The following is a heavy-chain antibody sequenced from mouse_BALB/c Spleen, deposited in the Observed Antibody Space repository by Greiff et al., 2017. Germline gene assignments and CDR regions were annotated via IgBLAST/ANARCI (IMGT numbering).Heavy chain of an antibody. CDR2: IRNKANGYTT. J-gene: IGHJ4*01. CDR3: ARGYDYYAMDY. V-gene: IGHV7-3*02. Sequence: EVQLVESGGGLVQPGGSLRLSCATSGFTFTDYYMSWVRQPPGKALEWLGFIRNKANGYTTEYSASVKGRFTISRDNSQSILYLQMNTLRAEDSATYYCARGYDYYAMDYWGQGTSVTVSS. CDR1: GFTFTDYY.